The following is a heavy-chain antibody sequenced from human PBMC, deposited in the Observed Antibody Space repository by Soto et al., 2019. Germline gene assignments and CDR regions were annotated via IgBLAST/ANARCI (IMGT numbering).Heavy chain of an antibody. V-gene: IGHV4-31*03. D-gene: IGHD3-9*01. CDR3: ARDNRRDILTGYYIGWFDP. CDR2: IYYSGST. CDR1: GGSISSGGYY. J-gene: IGHJ5*02. Sequence: SETLSLTCTVSGGSISSGGYYWSWIRQHPGKGLEWIGYIYYSGSTYYNPSLKSRVTISVDTSKNQFSLKLSSVTAADTAVYYCARDNRRDILTGYYIGWFDPWGLGTLVTVSS.